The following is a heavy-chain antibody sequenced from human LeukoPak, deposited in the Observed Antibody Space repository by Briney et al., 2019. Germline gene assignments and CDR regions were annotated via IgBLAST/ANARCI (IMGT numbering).Heavy chain of an antibody. V-gene: IGHV3-33*06. D-gene: IGHD4-11*01. Sequence: GGSLRLSCAASGFTFSHYGMHWVRQTPGAGLEWVAVIWSDGSDKYYAKSVKGRFTISRDNSKNSLFLQMNSLRAEDTAVYYCAKVAQRGFDYSNSLQNWGQGILVTVSS. J-gene: IGHJ1*01. CDR1: GFTFSHYG. CDR3: AKVAQRGFDYSNSLQN. CDR2: IWSDGSDK.